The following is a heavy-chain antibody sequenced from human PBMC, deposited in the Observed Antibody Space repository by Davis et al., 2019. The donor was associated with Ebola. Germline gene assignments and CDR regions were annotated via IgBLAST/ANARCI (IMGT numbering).Heavy chain of an antibody. Sequence: SVQVSCKASGGTFHNYAVLWVRQAPGQGLEYMGRIVPVFGIANSAQKFQDRLTITADTSTNTVYMEMSSLTSEDTAVYYCARGSVAGPNYWSFDLWGRGTMVTVSS. V-gene: IGHV1-69*04. J-gene: IGHJ2*01. CDR1: GGTFHNYA. CDR2: IVPVFGIA. CDR3: ARGSVAGPNYWSFDL. D-gene: IGHD6-19*01.